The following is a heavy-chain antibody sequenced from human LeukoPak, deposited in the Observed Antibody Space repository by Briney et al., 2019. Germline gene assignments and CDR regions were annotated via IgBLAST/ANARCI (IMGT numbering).Heavy chain of an antibody. D-gene: IGHD3-9*01. CDR2: ISAYNGNT. V-gene: IGHV1-18*01. CDR1: GYTFTSYG. Sequence: ASVRVSCKASGYTFTSYGISWVRQAPGQGGEGMGWISAYNGNTNYAQKLQGRVTMTTDTSTSTAYMELRSLRSDDTAVYYCARDLNDILTGYVDYWGQGTLVTVSS. J-gene: IGHJ4*02. CDR3: ARDLNDILTGYVDY.